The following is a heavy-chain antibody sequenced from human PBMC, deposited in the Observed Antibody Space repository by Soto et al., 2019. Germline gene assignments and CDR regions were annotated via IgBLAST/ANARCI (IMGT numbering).Heavy chain of an antibody. D-gene: IGHD6-6*01. CDR1: GFTFSSYA. CDR3: ARGTIVARQHLDY. V-gene: IGHV3-30*03. Sequence: GGSLRLSCAASGFTFSSYAMHWARQAPGKGLEWVTVISIRGGDEYYAESVRGRFTISRDDSKNTLHLQMDSLRVEDTAVYYCARGTIVARQHLDYWGQGTLVTVSS. CDR2: ISIRGGDE. J-gene: IGHJ4*02.